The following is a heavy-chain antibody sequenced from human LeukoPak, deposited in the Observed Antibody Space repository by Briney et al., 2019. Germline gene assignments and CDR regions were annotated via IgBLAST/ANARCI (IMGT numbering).Heavy chain of an antibody. D-gene: IGHD6-13*01. J-gene: IGHJ4*02. Sequence: PGGSLRLSCAASGFTFSSYWMHWVRQAPGKGLVWVSRINGDGSSTSYADSVKGRFTISRDNAKNTLYLQMNSLRAEDTAVYYCARKGGQQLALDYWGQGTLVTVSS. CDR3: ARKGGQQLALDY. CDR1: GFTFSSYW. V-gene: IGHV3-74*01. CDR2: INGDGSST.